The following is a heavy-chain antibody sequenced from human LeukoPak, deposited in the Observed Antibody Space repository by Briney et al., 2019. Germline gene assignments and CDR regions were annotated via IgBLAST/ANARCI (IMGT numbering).Heavy chain of an antibody. V-gene: IGHV1-46*01. CDR1: GYTFTSYY. D-gene: IGHD3-3*01. Sequence: ASVKVSCKASGYTFTSYYMHWVRQAPGPGLEWMGIINPSGGSTSYAQKFQGRVTVTRDTSTTTVYMELRSLSSDDTAVYFCARETASGYLDFDFWGQGTLITVSS. J-gene: IGHJ4*02. CDR3: ARETASGYLDFDF. CDR2: INPSGGST.